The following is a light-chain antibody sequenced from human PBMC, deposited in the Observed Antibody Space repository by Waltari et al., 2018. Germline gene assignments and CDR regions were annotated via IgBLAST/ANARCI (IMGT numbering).Light chain of an antibody. Sequence: QSALTQPASVSGSPGQSITIPCTGTSGYVGGYHYVSWYQPHSGKAPKLMIYEVIKRPPGVSNRFSGSKSGNTASLTISGLQAEDEADYYCNSYTTSSTQVFGTGTKVTVL. J-gene: IGLJ1*01. CDR1: SGYVGGYHY. CDR3: NSYTTSSTQV. CDR2: EVI. V-gene: IGLV2-14*01.